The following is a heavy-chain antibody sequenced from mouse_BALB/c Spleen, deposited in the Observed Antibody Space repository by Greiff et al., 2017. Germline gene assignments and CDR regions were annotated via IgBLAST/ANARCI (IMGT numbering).Heavy chain of an antibody. V-gene: IGHV1S29*02. Sequence: VQLKQSGPELVKPGASVKISCKASGYTFTDYNMHWVKQSHGKSLEWIGYIYPYNGGTGYNQKFKSKATLTVDNSSSTAYMELRSLTSEDSAVYYCARGRYDAMDYWGQGTLVTVSA. CDR2: IYPYNGGT. CDR3: ARGRYDAMDY. CDR1: GYTFTDYN. J-gene: IGHJ3*01. D-gene: IGHD2-14*01.